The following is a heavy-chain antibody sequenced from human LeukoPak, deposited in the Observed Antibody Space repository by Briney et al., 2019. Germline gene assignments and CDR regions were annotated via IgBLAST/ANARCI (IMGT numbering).Heavy chain of an antibody. CDR2: IYYSGST. V-gene: IGHV4-39*01. J-gene: IGHJ4*02. CDR1: GGSISSSSYY. D-gene: IGHD6-6*01. CDR3: ARLSSIAARGPFDY. Sequence: PSETLSLTCTVSGGSISSSSYYWGWIRQPPGKGLEWIGSIYYSGSTYYNPSLKSRVTISVDTSKNQFSLKLGSVTAADTAVYYCARLSSIAARGPFDYWGQGTLVTVSS.